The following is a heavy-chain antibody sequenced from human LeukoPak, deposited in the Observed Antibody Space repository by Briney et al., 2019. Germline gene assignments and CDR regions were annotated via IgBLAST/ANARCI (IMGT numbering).Heavy chain of an antibody. D-gene: IGHD3-22*01. V-gene: IGHV1-46*01. CDR2: INPSGGST. CDR3: ATIGYYNEVY. J-gene: IGHJ4*02. Sequence: GASVKVSCKASGYTFTSYYRYWVRQAPGQGLEWMGMINPSGGSTTYAQKFQGRVTMTRDTSTSTVYMELTTLKSEDTAVYYCATIGYYNEVYWGQGTLVTVSS. CDR1: GYTFTSYY.